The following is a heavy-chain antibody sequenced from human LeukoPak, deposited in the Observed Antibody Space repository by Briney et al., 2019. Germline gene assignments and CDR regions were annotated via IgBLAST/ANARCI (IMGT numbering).Heavy chain of an antibody. J-gene: IGHJ4*02. V-gene: IGHV3-23*01. D-gene: IGHD4-23*01. Sequence: GGSLRLSCAASGFTVRGYAMSRVRQAPGKGLEWVSAISGSGGSTYYADSVKGRFTISRDNSKNTLYLQRNSLRAEDTAVYYCARTTVASGFDYWGQGTLVTVSS. CDR3: ARTTVASGFDY. CDR2: ISGSGGST. CDR1: GFTVRGYA.